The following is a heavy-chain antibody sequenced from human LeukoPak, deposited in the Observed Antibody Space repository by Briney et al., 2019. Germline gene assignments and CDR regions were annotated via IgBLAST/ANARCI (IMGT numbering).Heavy chain of an antibody. Sequence: KPSETLSLTCTVSGGSISSYYWSWIRQPAGKGLEWIGRIYTSGSTNYNPSLKSRVTISVDTSKNQFSLKLSSVTAADTAVYYCARLPFLKYYYYYMDVWGKGTTVTVSS. CDR1: GGSISSYY. V-gene: IGHV4-4*07. J-gene: IGHJ6*03. CDR2: IYTSGST. CDR3: ARLPFLKYYYYYMDV.